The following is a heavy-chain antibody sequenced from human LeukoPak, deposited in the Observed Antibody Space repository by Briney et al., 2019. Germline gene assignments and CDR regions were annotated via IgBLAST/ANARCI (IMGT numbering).Heavy chain of an antibody. CDR3: ASHTPSSPFDY. Sequence: ASVKVSCKASGSTFTSYGISWVRQAPGQGLEWMGWISAYNGNTNYAQKLQGRVTTTTDTSTSTAYMELRSLRSDDTAVYYCASHTPSSPFDYWGQGTLVTVSS. V-gene: IGHV1-18*01. J-gene: IGHJ4*02. D-gene: IGHD3-10*01. CDR2: ISAYNGNT. CDR1: GSTFTSYG.